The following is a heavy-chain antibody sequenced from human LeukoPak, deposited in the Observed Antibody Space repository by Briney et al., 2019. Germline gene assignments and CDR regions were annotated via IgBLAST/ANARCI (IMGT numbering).Heavy chain of an antibody. V-gene: IGHV3-23*01. D-gene: IGHD4-17*01. Sequence: GGSLRLSCAASGFTFSSYTMSWVRQAPGEGLEWLSAINNRGSSTYYAGSVKDRFTISRDNSENTLYLQMNSLTVDDTAVYFCAKERQTGDYFTSDYWGQGTLDTVSS. CDR3: AKERQTGDYFTSDY. CDR2: INNRGSST. J-gene: IGHJ4*02. CDR1: GFTFSSYT.